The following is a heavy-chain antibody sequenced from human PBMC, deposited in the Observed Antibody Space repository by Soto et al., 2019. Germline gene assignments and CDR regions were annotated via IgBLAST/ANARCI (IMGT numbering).Heavy chain of an antibody. J-gene: IGHJ3*02. CDR2: IWYDGSNK. Sequence: QPGGSLRLSCAASGFTFSSYGMHWVRQAPGKGLEWVAVIWYDGSNKYYADSVKGRFTISRDNSKNTLYLQMNSLRAEDTAVYYCARDEGDGYNFFPDFDIWGQGTMVTVSS. V-gene: IGHV3-33*01. CDR3: ARDEGDGYNFFPDFDI. CDR1: GFTFSSYG. D-gene: IGHD5-12*01.